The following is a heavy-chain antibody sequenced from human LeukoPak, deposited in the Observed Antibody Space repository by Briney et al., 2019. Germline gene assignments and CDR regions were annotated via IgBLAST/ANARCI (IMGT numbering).Heavy chain of an antibody. CDR1: GFTFDDYA. V-gene: IGHV3-9*01. CDR3: ARRISGAFDI. Sequence: GGSLRLSCAASGFTFDDYAMHWVRQAPGKGLEWVSGISWNSGNIGYADSVKGRFTISRDNAKNSLYLQMNSLRAEDTAVYYCARRISGAFDIWGRGTMVTVSS. D-gene: IGHD2/OR15-2a*01. J-gene: IGHJ3*02. CDR2: ISWNSGNI.